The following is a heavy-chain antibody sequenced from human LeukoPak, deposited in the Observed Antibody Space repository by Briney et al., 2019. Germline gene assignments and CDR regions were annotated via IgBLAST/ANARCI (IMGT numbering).Heavy chain of an antibody. CDR1: GFTFRNYA. CDR3: AKDEPGTYSPSDY. CDR2: ISYDGGDK. D-gene: IGHD3-10*01. J-gene: IGHJ4*02. V-gene: IGHV3-30*18. Sequence: GGSLRLSCAASGFTFRNYAMHWVRQAPGKGLERVAFISYDGGDKYYADSVKGRFTISRDNSKNTLYLQMNSLRAEDTAVYYCAKDEPGTYSPSDYWGQGTLVTVSS.